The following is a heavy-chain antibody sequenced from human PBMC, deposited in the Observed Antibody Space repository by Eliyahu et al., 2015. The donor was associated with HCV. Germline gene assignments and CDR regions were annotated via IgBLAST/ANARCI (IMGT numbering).Heavy chain of an antibody. CDR3: ATAGIAAAGMSWFDP. V-gene: IGHV1-24*01. D-gene: IGHD6-13*01. J-gene: IGHJ5*02. Sequence: LEWMGGFDPEDGETIYAQKFQGRVTMTEDTSTDTAYMELSSLRSEDTAVYYCATAGIAAAGMSWFDPWGQGTLVTVSS. CDR2: FDPEDGET.